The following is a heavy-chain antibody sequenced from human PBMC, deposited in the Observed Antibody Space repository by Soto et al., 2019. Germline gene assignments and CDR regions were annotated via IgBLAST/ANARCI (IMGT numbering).Heavy chain of an antibody. CDR1: GESFSGYY. J-gene: IGHJ4*02. D-gene: IGHD6-13*01. CDR2: IHDSGST. Sequence: TETLSLTCAVYGESFSGYYWSWIRQPPGKGLEWIGEIHDSGSTNYNPSLKSRLIISVDTSRNQFSLKLSSVTAADTAVYYCARGVRSPSSWYSDYWGQATLVTVSS. V-gene: IGHV4-34*01. CDR3: ARGVRSPSSWYSDY.